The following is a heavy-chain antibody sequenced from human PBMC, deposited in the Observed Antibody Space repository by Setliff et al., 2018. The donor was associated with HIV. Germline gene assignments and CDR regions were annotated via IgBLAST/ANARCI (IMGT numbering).Heavy chain of an antibody. J-gene: IGHJ5*02. CDR1: GGSISSTNYF. CDR2: IYYHGST. V-gene: IGHV4-39*02. D-gene: IGHD2-15*01. Sequence: SETLSLTCTVSGGSISSTNYFWGWIRQPPGKGLEWTGTIYYHGSTYYNPSLKSRVTISIDTSKNHFTLRLSSVTVADTAVYYCVKAVAAPSWFDPWGQGTLVTVSS. CDR3: VKAVAAPSWFDP.